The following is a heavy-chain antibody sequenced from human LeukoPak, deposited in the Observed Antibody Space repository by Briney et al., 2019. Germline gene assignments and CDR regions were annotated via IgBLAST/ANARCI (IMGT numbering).Heavy chain of an antibody. V-gene: IGHV1-18*01. D-gene: IGHD2-2*01. CDR2: ISAYNGNT. Sequence: ASVKVSCTASGYTFTSYGISWVRQAPGQGLEWMGWISAYNGNTNYAQKLQGRVTMTTDTSTSTAYMELRSLRSDDTAVYYCARDCSTSCSDYMDVWGKGTTVTVSS. J-gene: IGHJ6*03. CDR3: ARDCSTSCSDYMDV. CDR1: GYTFTSYG.